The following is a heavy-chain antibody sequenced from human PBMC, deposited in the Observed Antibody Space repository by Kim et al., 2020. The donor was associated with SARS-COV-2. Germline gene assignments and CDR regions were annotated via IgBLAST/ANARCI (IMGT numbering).Heavy chain of an antibody. V-gene: IGHV3-11*01. J-gene: IGHJ4*02. CDR1: GFTFSDYY. CDR2: ISSSGSTI. CDR3: AREGGVVVAATGGFDY. D-gene: IGHD2-15*01. Sequence: GGSLRLSCAASGFTFSDYYMSWIRQAPGKGLEWVSYISSSGSTISYADSVKGRFTISRDNAKNSLYLQMNSLRAEDTAVYYCAREGGVVVAATGGFDYWGQGTLVTVSS.